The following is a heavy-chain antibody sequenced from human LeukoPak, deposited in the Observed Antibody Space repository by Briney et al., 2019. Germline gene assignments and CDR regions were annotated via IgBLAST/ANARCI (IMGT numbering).Heavy chain of an antibody. CDR3: AKGSRIAAAGTVYFDY. CDR2: IRYDGSNK. J-gene: IGHJ4*02. V-gene: IGHV3-30*02. Sequence: PGGSLRLSCAASGFTFSSYGMHWVGHAPGKGLELVGLIRYDGSNKYYADSVKGRFTISRDNSKNTLYLQMNSLRAEDTAVYYCAKGSRIAAAGTVYFDYWGQGTLVTVSS. CDR1: GFTFSSYG. D-gene: IGHD6-13*01.